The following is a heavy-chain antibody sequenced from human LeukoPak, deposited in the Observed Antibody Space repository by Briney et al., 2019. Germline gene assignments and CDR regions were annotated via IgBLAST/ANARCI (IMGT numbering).Heavy chain of an antibody. D-gene: IGHD2-2*02. J-gene: IGHJ1*01. Sequence: KPGESLKISCKCSGYSFTSYWIGWVRQMPGKGLEWMGIIYPGDSDTRYSPSFQGQVTISADKSISTAYLQWSSLKASDTAMYYCARQVEYCSSTSCYNFQHWGQGTLVTVSS. CDR1: GYSFTSYW. CDR2: IYPGDSDT. CDR3: ARQVEYCSSTSCYNFQH. V-gene: IGHV5-51*01.